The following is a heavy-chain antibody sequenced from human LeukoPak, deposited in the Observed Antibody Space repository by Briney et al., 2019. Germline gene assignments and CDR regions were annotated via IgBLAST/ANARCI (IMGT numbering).Heavy chain of an antibody. D-gene: IGHD6-6*01. Sequence: SETLSLTCTVSGGSISSYCWSWIRQPPGKGLEWIGYIHHSGSTNYNPSLKSRVTISVDTPKNQFSLKLNSVTAADTAVYYCAGGSSSLNWFDPWGQGTPVTVSS. CDR3: AGGSSSLNWFDP. CDR2: IHHSGST. V-gene: IGHV4-59*01. CDR1: GGSISSYC. J-gene: IGHJ5*02.